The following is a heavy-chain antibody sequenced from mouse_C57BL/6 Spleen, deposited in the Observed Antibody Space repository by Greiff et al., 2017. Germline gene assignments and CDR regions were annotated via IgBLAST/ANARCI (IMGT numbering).Heavy chain of an antibody. D-gene: IGHD2-1*01. CDR2: IDPSDSYT. V-gene: IGHV1-69*01. J-gene: IGHJ2*01. CDR1: GYTFTSYW. Sequence: QVPLQQPGAELVMPGASVKLSCKASGYTFTSYWMHWVKQRPGQGLEWIGEIDPSDSYTNDNQKFKGKSTLTVEKSSSTAYMQLSSLTSEDSAVYYCARHNYCNYNFDYWGQGTTLTVSS. CDR3: ARHNYCNYNFDY.